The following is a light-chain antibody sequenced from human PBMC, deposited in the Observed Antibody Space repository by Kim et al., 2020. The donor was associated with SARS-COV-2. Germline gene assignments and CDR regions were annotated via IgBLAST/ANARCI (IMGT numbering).Light chain of an antibody. V-gene: IGKV1-39*01. CDR3: QQGYTTPRT. CDR2: NAS. CDR1: QSISSY. Sequence: ASVGDSVTITWRASQSISSYLNLDQQNLGTAPKSLIYNASSLHSGGPSRFSGSGSGTDFTLTISSVQPEDVGTYYCQQGYTTPRTFGQGTKVDIK. J-gene: IGKJ1*01.